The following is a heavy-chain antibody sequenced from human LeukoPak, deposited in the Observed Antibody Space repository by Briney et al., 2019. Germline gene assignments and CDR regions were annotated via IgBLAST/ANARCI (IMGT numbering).Heavy chain of an antibody. CDR3: ARDLAAITTGSHNWFDP. Sequence: ASVRVSCKASGYTFTGYYMHWVRQAPGQGLEWMGWINPKSGGTNYAQKFQGRVTMTRDTSISTAFMELSRLTSDDTAVYYCARDLAAITTGSHNWFDPWGQGTLVTVSS. D-gene: IGHD3-22*01. CDR2: INPKSGGT. CDR1: GYTFTGYY. V-gene: IGHV1-2*02. J-gene: IGHJ5*02.